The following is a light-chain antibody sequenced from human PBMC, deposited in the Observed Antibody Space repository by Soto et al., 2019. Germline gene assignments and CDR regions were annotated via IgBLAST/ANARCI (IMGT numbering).Light chain of an antibody. Sequence: DIQMTQSPSSVSASVGDRVTITCRASQGVGSWFAWYQQKPGKAPKLLISAASSLQNGVPSRFSGSGSGTDFTLTISSLQPEDFAVYYCQQYNNWPPMYTFGQGTKLEIK. CDR2: AAS. CDR1: QGVGSW. J-gene: IGKJ2*01. V-gene: IGKV1-12*01. CDR3: QQYNNWPPMYT.